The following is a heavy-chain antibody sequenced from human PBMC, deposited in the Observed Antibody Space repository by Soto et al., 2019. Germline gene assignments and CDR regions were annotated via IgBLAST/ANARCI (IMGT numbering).Heavy chain of an antibody. J-gene: IGHJ4*02. Sequence: QVQLVESGGGVVQPGRSLRLSCAASGFTFSSYAMHWVRQAPGKGLEWVAVISYDGSNKYYADSVKGRFTISRDNSKNTLYLQMNSLRAEDTAVYYCARVLRVDTAMDNWGQGTLVTVSS. V-gene: IGHV3-30-3*01. CDR1: GFTFSSYA. D-gene: IGHD5-18*01. CDR2: ISYDGSNK. CDR3: ARVLRVDTAMDN.